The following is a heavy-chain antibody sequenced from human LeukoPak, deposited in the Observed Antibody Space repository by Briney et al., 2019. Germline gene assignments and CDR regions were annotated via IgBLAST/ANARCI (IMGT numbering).Heavy chain of an antibody. J-gene: IGHJ4*02. D-gene: IGHD3-9*01. V-gene: IGHV3-53*01. CDR2: IYSGGST. CDR1: GFTVSSNY. CDR3: ARGGLRYFDWLRFDY. Sequence: GGSLRLSCAASGFTVSSNYMSWVRQAPGNGLEWVSVIYSGGSTYYADSVKGRFTISRDNSKNTLYLQMNSLRAEDTAVYYCARGGLRYFDWLRFDYWGQGTLVTVSS.